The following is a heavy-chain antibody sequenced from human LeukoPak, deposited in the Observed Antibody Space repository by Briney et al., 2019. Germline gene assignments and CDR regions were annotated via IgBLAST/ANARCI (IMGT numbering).Heavy chain of an antibody. CDR2: IRYDGSNK. D-gene: IGHD5-24*01. Sequence: GGSLRLSCAASGFTFSSYGMHWVRQAPGKGLEWVAFIRYDGSNKYYADSVKGRFTISRDNSKNTLYLQMNSLRAEDTAVYYCAMDSSWLPLKFDYWGQGTLVTVST. CDR1: GFTFSSYG. J-gene: IGHJ4*02. V-gene: IGHV3-30*02. CDR3: AMDSSWLPLKFDY.